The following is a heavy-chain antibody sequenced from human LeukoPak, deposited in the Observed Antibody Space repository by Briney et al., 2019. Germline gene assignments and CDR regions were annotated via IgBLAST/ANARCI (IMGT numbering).Heavy chain of an antibody. CDR3: ARDSLPGSGITYYYYGMDV. CDR2: LRANSLFI. V-gene: IGHV3-21*01. D-gene: IGHD2-15*01. Sequence: GESLRLSCAASGFTLSTYGINWVRQAPGKGREWVSSLRANSLFIYYADSLKGRFTIPRDHGTNSLYMQMNTLKPEDTAVYYCARDSLPGSGITYYYYGMDVWGQGTTVTVSS. CDR1: GFTLSTYG. J-gene: IGHJ6*02.